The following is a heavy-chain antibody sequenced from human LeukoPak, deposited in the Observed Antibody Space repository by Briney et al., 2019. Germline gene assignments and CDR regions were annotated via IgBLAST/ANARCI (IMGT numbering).Heavy chain of an antibody. D-gene: IGHD5-24*01. CDR1: GGTFSSYA. V-gene: IGHV1-69*06. CDR2: IIPIFGTA. J-gene: IGHJ4*02. CDR3: ARGVGMATSRFAPEGYYFDY. Sequence: ASVKVSCKASGGTFSSYAISWVRQAPGQGLEWMGGIIPIFGTANYAQKFQGRVTITADKSTSTAYMELSSLRSEDTAVYYCARGVGMATSRFAPEGYYFDYWGQGTLVTVSS.